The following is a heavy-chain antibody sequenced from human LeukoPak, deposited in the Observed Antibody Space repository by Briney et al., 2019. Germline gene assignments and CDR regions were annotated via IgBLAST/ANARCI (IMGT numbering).Heavy chain of an antibody. D-gene: IGHD2/OR15-2a*01. CDR2: IFSGGST. J-gene: IGHJ4*02. V-gene: IGHV4-4*09. CDR1: GGSLSPYF. Sequence: SETLSLTCNVSGGSLSPYFWSWIRQPPGKGLEWIGFIFSGGSTNYNASLKSRVTISVDTSKNQFSLKLSSVTAADTAVYYCARRQICFDYWGQGTLVTVSS. CDR3: ARRQICFDY.